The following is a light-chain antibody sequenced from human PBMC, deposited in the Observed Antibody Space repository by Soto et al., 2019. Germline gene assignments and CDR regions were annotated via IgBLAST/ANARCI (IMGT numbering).Light chain of an antibody. V-gene: IGLV2-23*02. CDR1: SSDVGSYNL. J-gene: IGLJ1*01. CDR2: EVS. Sequence: QSVLTQPASVSGSPGQSITISCTGTSSDVGSYNLVSWYQQHPGKAPKLMIYEVSKRPSGVSNRFSGSKSGNTASLTISGLQAEDEADYYGCSYAGGSTPLYVFGAGTKVTVL. CDR3: CSYAGGSTPLYV.